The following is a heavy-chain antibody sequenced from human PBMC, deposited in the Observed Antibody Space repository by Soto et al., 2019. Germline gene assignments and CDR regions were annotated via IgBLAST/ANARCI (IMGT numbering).Heavy chain of an antibody. J-gene: IGHJ4*02. V-gene: IGHV4-39*01. Sequence: PSETLSLTCTVSGCSISTSSFHWCWIRQPPGKGLEWIGSIYYSGSTYYSPSLKSRVTISVDTSKNQFSLKLSSVTAADTAVYYCARLGGSYAVPHFDYWGQG. CDR2: IYYSGST. CDR3: ARLGGSYAVPHFDY. D-gene: IGHD1-26*01. CDR1: GCSISTSSFH.